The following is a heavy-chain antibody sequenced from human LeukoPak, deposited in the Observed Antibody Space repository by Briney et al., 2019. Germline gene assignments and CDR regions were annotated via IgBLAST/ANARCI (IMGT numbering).Heavy chain of an antibody. D-gene: IGHD3-10*01. CDR2: ISAYNGNT. J-gene: IGHJ4*02. V-gene: IGHV1-18*04. CDR1: GYTFTSYG. Sequence: GASVKVSYKASGYTFTSYGISWVRQAPGQGLEWMGWISAYNGNTNYAQKLQGRVTMTTDTSTSTAYMELRSLRSDDTAVYYCARDLLLWFGELPTFGYWGQGTLVTVSS. CDR3: ARDLLLWFGELPTFGY.